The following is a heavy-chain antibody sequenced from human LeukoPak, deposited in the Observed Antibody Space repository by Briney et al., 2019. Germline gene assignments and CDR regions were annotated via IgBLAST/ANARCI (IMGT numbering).Heavy chain of an antibody. D-gene: IGHD3-10*01. Sequence: GGSLRLSCAVSGFNVSNNYMTWVRQAPGKGLEWVSVIYGGGRTYYADSVKGRFTISRDNPKNTVYLHMNSLRAEDTAVYYCAKIYGSGNYYLNAFDIWGQGTTVTVSS. CDR3: AKIYGSGNYYLNAFDI. CDR1: GFNVSNNY. J-gene: IGHJ3*02. V-gene: IGHV3-53*01. CDR2: IYGGGRT.